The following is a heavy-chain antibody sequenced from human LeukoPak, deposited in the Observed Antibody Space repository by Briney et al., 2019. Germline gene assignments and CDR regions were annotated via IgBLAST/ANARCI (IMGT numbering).Heavy chain of an antibody. Sequence: SETLSLTCTVSGGSISSSSYYWGWIRQPPGKGLEWIGSIYYSGNTYYNPSLKSRVTISVDTSKNQFSLKLSSVTAADTAVYYCARGYSNPNFDYWGQGTLVTVSS. D-gene: IGHD4-11*01. CDR3: ARGYSNPNFDY. CDR1: GGSISSSSYY. CDR2: IYYSGNT. V-gene: IGHV4-39*07. J-gene: IGHJ4*02.